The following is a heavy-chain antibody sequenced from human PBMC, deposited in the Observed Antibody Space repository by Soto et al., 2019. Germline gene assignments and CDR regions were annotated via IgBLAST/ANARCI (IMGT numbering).Heavy chain of an antibody. CDR2: INPYNGNT. V-gene: IGHV1-18*01. J-gene: IGHJ6*02. CDR1: GYTFTSYG. D-gene: IGHD3-22*01. Sequence: APVKVSCKASGYTFTSYGIGWVRQAPGQGLEWMGWINPYNGNTNYAQKFQGRVTITADESTSTAYMELSSLRSEDTAVYYCAKHYDNWDYYCGMDVWGQGTTVTVSS. CDR3: AKHYDNWDYYCGMDV.